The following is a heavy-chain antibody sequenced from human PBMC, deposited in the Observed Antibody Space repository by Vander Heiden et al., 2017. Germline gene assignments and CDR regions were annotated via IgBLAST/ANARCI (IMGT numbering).Heavy chain of an antibody. CDR2: ISPSGTYI. Sequence: EVQLVESGGSLVRPGGSLRHSCAASGFTLSSDSMNSVRHPPGKGLDWVSYISPSGTYICCADAGRGRFTITGDNAKNSLYLQMNGLRAEDTAVYYCAGDSLLWFGELFPSAWGQGTLVTVSS. D-gene: IGHD3-10*01. CDR1: GFTLSSDS. J-gene: IGHJ5*02. CDR3: AGDSLLWFGELFPSA. V-gene: IGHV3-21*01.